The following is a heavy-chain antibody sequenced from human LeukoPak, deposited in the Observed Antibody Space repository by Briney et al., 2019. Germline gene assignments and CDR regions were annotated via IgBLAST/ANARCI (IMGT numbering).Heavy chain of an antibody. J-gene: IGHJ4*02. CDR1: GYTFTSYD. CDR2: MKPNRGNT. D-gene: IGHD2-15*01. V-gene: IGHV1-8*02. Sequence: ASVKVSCKASGYTFTSYDINWVRQATGQGLEWIGWMKPNRGNTGYAQKFQGRVTMTMDTSIGTAYMELSSLRSEDTAVYYCDAVVDTSFDYWGQGTPVTVSS. CDR3: DAVVDTSFDY.